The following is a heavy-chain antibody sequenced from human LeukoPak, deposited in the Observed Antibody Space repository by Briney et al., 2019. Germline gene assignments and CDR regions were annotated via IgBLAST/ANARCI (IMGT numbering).Heavy chain of an antibody. Sequence: PGRSLRLSCAASGFSFSSYGMHWVRQAPGKGLEWVAVIWADGSNKDYADSVKGRFSISRDNSKNTLYLQLDSLRAEDTAVYYCAKHYGDYVGYYYYYMDVWGKGTTVTVSS. V-gene: IGHV3-33*06. CDR3: AKHYGDYVGYYYYYMDV. D-gene: IGHD4-17*01. J-gene: IGHJ6*03. CDR1: GFSFSSYG. CDR2: IWADGSNK.